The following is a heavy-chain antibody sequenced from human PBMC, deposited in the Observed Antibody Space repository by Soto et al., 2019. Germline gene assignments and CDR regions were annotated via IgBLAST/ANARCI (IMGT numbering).Heavy chain of an antibody. V-gene: IGHV1-3*01. CDR1: GYTFTSYG. CDR3: VRRHVSATGIDWFDP. D-gene: IGHD6-13*01. Sequence: ASVKVSCKASGYTFTSYGIHWVRQAPGQRLEWMGWVNAANGDTKYSPKFQGRVTITRDTSASTAYMELSSLRSEDTAVYYCVRRHVSATGIDWFDPWGQGTLVTSPQ. J-gene: IGHJ5*02. CDR2: VNAANGDT.